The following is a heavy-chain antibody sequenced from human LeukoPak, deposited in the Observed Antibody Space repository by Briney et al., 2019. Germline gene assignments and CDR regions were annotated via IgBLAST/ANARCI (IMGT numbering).Heavy chain of an antibody. V-gene: IGHV3-23*01. D-gene: IGHD3-22*01. Sequence: PGGSLRLSCEASGFTFSNFGMTWVRQAPGQGLESVSTISGRGHNTYYADSVKDRFTISIDSSKNKLYLQMTSLRAEDTAVYYWGKDGHYDSSGNWGEGPLVSVS. CDR1: GFTFSNFG. CDR3: GKDGHYDSSGN. CDR2: ISGRGHNT. J-gene: IGHJ4*02.